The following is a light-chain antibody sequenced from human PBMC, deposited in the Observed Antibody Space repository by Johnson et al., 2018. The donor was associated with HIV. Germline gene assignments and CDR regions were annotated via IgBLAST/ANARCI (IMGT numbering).Light chain of an antibody. CDR3: GTWDSSLSSYV. CDR1: SSNIGNNY. V-gene: IGLV1-51*02. Sequence: QSVLTQPPSVSAAPGQKVTISCSGSSSNIGNNYVSWFQHLPGTAPKLLIYENNKRPSGIPDRFSASKSGTSATLGITGLQTGDEADYYWGTWDSSLSSYVFGTGTQVTVL. J-gene: IGLJ1*01. CDR2: ENN.